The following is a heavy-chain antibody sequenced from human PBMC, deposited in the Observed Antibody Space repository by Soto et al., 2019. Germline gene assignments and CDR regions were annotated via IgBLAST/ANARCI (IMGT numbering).Heavy chain of an antibody. J-gene: IGHJ6*03. CDR2: ISSSSSTI. CDR1: GFTFSSYS. CDR3: ARWGWIFGVVPLRDYYYMDV. D-gene: IGHD3-3*01. V-gene: IGHV3-48*01. Sequence: GGSLRLSCAASGFTFSSYSMNWVRQAPGKGLEWVSYISSSSSTIYYADSVKGRFTISRDNAKNSLYLQMNSLRAEDTAVYYCARWGWIFGVVPLRDYYYMDVWGKGTTVTVSS.